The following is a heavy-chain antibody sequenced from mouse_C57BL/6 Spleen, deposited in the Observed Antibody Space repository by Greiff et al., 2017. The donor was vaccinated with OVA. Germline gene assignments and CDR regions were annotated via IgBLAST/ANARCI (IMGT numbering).Heavy chain of an antibody. CDR3: ARQDSSGPSYWYFEV. V-gene: IGHV5-6*01. Sequence: EVHLVESGGDLVKPGGSLKLSCAASGFTFRSYGMSWVRQTPDKRLEWVAPISSGGSYTYSPDSVKGRFTISRDKAKNTRNLQMSSLKTEDTAMYYCARQDSSGPSYWYFEVWGTGTTVTVSS. CDR1: GFTFRSYG. D-gene: IGHD3-2*02. CDR2: ISSGGSYT. J-gene: IGHJ1*03.